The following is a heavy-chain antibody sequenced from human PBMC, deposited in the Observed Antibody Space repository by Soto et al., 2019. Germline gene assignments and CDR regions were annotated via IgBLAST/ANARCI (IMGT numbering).Heavy chain of an antibody. V-gene: IGHV4-4*02. CDR3: ARDLKGGLLWFGERPYYYGMDV. CDR1: GGSISSSNW. Sequence: SETLSLTCAVSGGSISSSNWWSWVRQPPGKGLEWIGEIYHSGSTNYNPSLKSRVTISVDKSKNQFSLKLSSVTAADTAVYYCARDLKGGLLWFGERPYYYGMDVWGQGTTVT. D-gene: IGHD3-10*01. CDR2: IYHSGST. J-gene: IGHJ6*02.